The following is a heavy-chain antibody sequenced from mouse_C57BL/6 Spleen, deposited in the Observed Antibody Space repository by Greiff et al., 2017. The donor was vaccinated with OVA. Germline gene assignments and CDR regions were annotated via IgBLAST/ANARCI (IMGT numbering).Heavy chain of an antibody. J-gene: IGHJ2*01. V-gene: IGHV3-6*01. CDR1: GYSITSGYY. CDR2: ISYDGSN. D-gene: IGHD4-1*01. Sequence: EVQRVESGPGLVKPSQSLSLTCSVTGYSITSGYYWNWIRQFPGNKLEWMGYISYDGSNNYNPSLKNRISITRDTSKNQFFLKLNSVTTEDTATYYCARALGDFDYWGQGTTLTVSS. CDR3: ARALGDFDY.